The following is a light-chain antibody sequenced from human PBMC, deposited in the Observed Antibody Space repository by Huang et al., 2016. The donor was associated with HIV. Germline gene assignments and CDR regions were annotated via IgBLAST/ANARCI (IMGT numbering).Light chain of an antibody. CDR3: QQYYTSPQT. CDR1: QSVLSSATKKNY. J-gene: IGKJ1*01. V-gene: IGKV4-1*01. Sequence: DIVMTQSPDSLAVSLGEAATLTCRSSQSVLSSATKKNYLAWFQQKSGQSPKLLLFWASTREAGVPDRFSASGSGTHFTLTINNVKTEDVAIYYCQQYYTSPQTFGPGTRLEI. CDR2: WAS.